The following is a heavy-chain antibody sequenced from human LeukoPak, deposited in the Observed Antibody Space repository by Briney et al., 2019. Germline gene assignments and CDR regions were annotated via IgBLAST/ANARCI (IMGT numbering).Heavy chain of an antibody. CDR3: ARGRGYSGYDQSVPPLGRGYYYYYYGMDV. CDR2: TYYRSKWYN. V-gene: IGHV6-1*01. J-gene: IGHJ6*02. D-gene: IGHD5-12*01. Sequence: SQTLSLTCAISGDSVSSNSAAWNWIRQSPSRGLERLGRTYYRSKWYNDYAVSVKSRITINPDTSKNQFSLQLNSVTPEDTAVYYCARGRGYSGYDQSVPPLGRGYYYYYYGMDVWGQGTTVTVSS. CDR1: GDSVSSNSAA.